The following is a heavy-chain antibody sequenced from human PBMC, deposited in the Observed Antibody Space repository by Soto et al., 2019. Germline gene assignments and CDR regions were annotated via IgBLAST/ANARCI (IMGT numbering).Heavy chain of an antibody. CDR3: ARDHAYYDFWSGSRTYGMDV. J-gene: IGHJ6*02. CDR2: INPNSGGT. V-gene: IGHV1-2*04. CDR1: GYTFTGYY. D-gene: IGHD3-3*01. Sequence: ASVKVSCKASGYTFTGYYMHWVRQAPGQGLEWMGWINPNSGGTNYAQKFQGWVTMTRDTSISTAYMELRSLRSDDTAVYYCARDHAYYDFWSGSRTYGMDVWGQGTTVTVSS.